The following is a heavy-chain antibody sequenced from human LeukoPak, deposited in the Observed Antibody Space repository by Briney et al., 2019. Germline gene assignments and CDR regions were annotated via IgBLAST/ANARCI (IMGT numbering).Heavy chain of an antibody. CDR3: ARGNYGGQSLDY. Sequence: GGSLRLSCAASRFTFSSYWMHWVRHAPGKGLRWGSRINSDGSSTSYADSVKGRFTISRDNAKNTLYLQMNSLRAEDTAVYYCARGNYGGQSLDYWGQGTLVTVSS. J-gene: IGHJ4*02. CDR2: INSDGSST. CDR1: RFTFSSYW. V-gene: IGHV3-74*01. D-gene: IGHD4-23*01.